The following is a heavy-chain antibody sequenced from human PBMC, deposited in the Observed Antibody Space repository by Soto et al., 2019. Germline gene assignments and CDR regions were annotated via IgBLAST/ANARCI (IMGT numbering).Heavy chain of an antibody. Sequence: LRLSCAASGFTFSDYGMHWVRQAPGKGLEWVAVISYDGSNEYYADSVKGRFTISRDNSKNTLSLQMNSLRPEDTAVFYCAKDVTRILEWAFSYDAFDNWGQGTMVTVSS. CDR3: AKDVTRILEWAFSYDAFDN. J-gene: IGHJ3*02. CDR2: ISYDGSNE. CDR1: GFTFSDYG. D-gene: IGHD3-3*01. V-gene: IGHV3-30*18.